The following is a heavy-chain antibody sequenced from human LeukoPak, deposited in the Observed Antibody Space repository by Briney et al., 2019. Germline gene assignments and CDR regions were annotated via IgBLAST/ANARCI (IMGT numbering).Heavy chain of an antibody. V-gene: IGHV4-34*01. D-gene: IGHD1-26*01. CDR3: ARRLSGSYFDH. CDR1: GGSFSGYY. CDR2: INHSGST. Sequence: TSETLSLTCAVYGGSFSGYYWSWIRQPPGKGLEWIGEINHSGSTNYNPSLKSRVTISVDTSKNQFSLKLSSVTAADTAVYYCARRLSGSYFDHWGQGTLVTVSS. J-gene: IGHJ4*02.